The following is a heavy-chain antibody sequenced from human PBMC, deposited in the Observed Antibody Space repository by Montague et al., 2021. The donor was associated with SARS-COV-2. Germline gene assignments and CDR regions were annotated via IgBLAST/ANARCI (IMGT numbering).Heavy chain of an antibody. CDR2: IKQDASEK. CDR1: GFAFRSYW. V-gene: IGHV3-7*01. CDR3: ARASIYYGMDV. Sequence: SLRLSCAASGFAFRSYWVTWVRLGPGKGLEWVANIKQDASEKYYVDSVKGRFTISRDNAKNSLYLQMNSLRAEDTAVYYCARASIYYGMDVRGQGTTVAVSS. J-gene: IGHJ6*02. D-gene: IGHD3-10*01.